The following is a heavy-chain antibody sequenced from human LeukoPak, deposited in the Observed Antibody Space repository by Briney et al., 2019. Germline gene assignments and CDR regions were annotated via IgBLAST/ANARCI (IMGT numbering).Heavy chain of an antibody. J-gene: IGHJ4*02. D-gene: IGHD3-3*01. CDR3: TRVISQLTIFGVVIEGAVDY. CDR1: GFTFGDYA. CDR2: IRSKAYGGTT. V-gene: IGHV3-49*04. Sequence: GRSLRLSCTAPGFTFGDYAMSWVRQAPGKGLEWVGFIRSKAYGGTTEYAASMKGRFTISRDDSKSIAYLQMNSLKTEDTAVYYCTRVISQLTIFGVVIEGAVDYWGQGTLVTVSS.